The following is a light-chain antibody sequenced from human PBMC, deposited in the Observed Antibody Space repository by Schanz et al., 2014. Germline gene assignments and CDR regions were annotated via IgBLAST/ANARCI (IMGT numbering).Light chain of an antibody. CDR3: QQYVGTPPLT. Sequence: DIVLTQSPGTLSLSPGERATLSCRASQSVSSSYLSWYQQQPGQAPRLLIYGASTRATGIPARFSGSGSGTEFTLTISSLQSEDFAVYYCQQYVGTPPLTFGGGTKVEIK. V-gene: IGKV3-20*01. CDR2: GAS. CDR1: QSVSSSY. J-gene: IGKJ4*01.